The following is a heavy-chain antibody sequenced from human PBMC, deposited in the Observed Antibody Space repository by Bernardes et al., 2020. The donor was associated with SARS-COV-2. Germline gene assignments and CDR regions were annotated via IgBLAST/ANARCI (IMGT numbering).Heavy chain of an antibody. Sequence: GESLKISCKASGYTFTNYWIGWVRQMTGKGLEWKGIIHPGDSDTRYSPSFQGQVTISADKFMNTAYLQWSSLKASDTAMYYCARSDTWANKSYYSLDVWGQGTTVTVSS. CDR3: ARSDTWANKSYYSLDV. V-gene: IGHV5-51*01. CDR2: IHPGDSDT. J-gene: IGHJ6*02. D-gene: IGHD2-21*02. CDR1: GYTFTNYW.